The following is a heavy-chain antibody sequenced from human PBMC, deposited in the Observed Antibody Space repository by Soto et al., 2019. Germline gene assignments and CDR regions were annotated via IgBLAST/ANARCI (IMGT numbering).Heavy chain of an antibody. CDR3: ARDDAQSGAVHYYYYGMDV. CDR2: IIPIFGTA. Sequence: QVQLVQSGAEVKKPGSSVKVSCKASGGTFSSYAISWVRQAPGQGLEWMGGIIPIFGTANYAQQFQGRVTITADQSTSTAYMELSSLRSEDTAVYYCARDDAQSGAVHYYYYGMDVWGQGTKVTVSS. J-gene: IGHJ6*02. CDR1: GGTFSSYA. D-gene: IGHD3-10*01. V-gene: IGHV1-69*01.